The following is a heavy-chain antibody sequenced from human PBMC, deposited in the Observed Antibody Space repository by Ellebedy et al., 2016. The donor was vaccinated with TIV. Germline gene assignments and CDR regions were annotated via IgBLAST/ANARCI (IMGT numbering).Heavy chain of an antibody. V-gene: IGHV3-7*01. CDR1: GFTFSGYW. J-gene: IGHJ4*01. Sequence: GESLKISXAASGFTFSGYWISWVRQAPGKGLEWVANIKEDGSEKYYVDSVKGRFTISRDNAKNSLYLQMNSLRAEDTAVYYCARDIPNWALDYWGHGTLVTVSS. CDR3: ARDIPNWALDY. CDR2: IKEDGSEK. D-gene: IGHD7-27*01.